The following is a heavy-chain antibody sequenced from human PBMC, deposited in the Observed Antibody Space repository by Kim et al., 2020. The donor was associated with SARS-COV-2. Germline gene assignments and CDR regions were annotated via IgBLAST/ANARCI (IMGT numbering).Heavy chain of an antibody. Sequence: SETLSLTCAVYGGSFSGYYWSWIRQPPGKGLEWNGEINHSGSTNYNPSLKSRVTISVDTSKNQFSLKLSSVTAADTAVYYCARGQRYCSGGSCYYFDYWGQGTLVTVSS. CDR3: ARGQRYCSGGSCYYFDY. CDR2: INHSGST. J-gene: IGHJ4*02. V-gene: IGHV4-34*01. CDR1: GGSFSGYY. D-gene: IGHD2-15*01.